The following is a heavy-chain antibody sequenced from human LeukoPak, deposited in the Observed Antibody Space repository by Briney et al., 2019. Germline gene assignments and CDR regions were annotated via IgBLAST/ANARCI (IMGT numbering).Heavy chain of an antibody. CDR2: MSGSGSVI. J-gene: IGHJ6*03. Sequence: GGSLRLSCAVSGLTFSDYYISWIRQAPGKGLEWISYMSGSGSVIYYADSVKGRFTISRDNAKNSLFLQMDSLRAEDTAVYYCARDTRNNWKPDYYYMDVWGKGTTVTVSS. D-gene: IGHD1-20*01. V-gene: IGHV3-11*01. CDR3: ARDTRNNWKPDYYYMDV. CDR1: GLTFSDYY.